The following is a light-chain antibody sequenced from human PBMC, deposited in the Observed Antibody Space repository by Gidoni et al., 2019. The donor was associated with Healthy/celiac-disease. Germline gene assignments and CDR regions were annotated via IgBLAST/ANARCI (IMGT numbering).Light chain of an antibody. CDR2: YDD. CDR3: AAWDDSLNVV. J-gene: IGLJ2*01. Sequence: QSVLTQPPSVSEAPRQRVTISCSGSSSNIGNNAVNWYQQRPGKAPKLLIYYDDLLPSGVSDRFSGSKSGTSASLAISGLQSEDEADYYCAAWDDSLNVVFGGGTKLTVL. CDR1: SSNIGNNA. V-gene: IGLV1-36*01.